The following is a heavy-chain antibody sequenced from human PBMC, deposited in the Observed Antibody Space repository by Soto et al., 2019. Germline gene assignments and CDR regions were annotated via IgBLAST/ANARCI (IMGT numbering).Heavy chain of an antibody. J-gene: IGHJ5*02. CDR1: GFAINTHW. CDR2: MYNGGTTT. CDR3: ARGSSGNYGRFDP. Sequence: GGSRRRSGVAAGFAINTHWMHWGRQAPGKGLVCVSRMYNGGTTTNYADSVKGRFSISRDNAKNTVYLQMNSLSTEDTAISYCARGSSGNYGRFDPWGLGTQGTVSP. V-gene: IGHV3-74*01. D-gene: IGHD3-3*01.